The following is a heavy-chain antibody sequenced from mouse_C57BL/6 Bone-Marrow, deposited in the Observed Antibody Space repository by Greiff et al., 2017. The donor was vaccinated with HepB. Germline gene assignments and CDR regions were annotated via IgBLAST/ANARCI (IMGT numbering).Heavy chain of an antibody. CDR3: ARRGDYYGSSLYYYAMDY. CDR1: GYSFTGYF. J-gene: IGHJ4*01. D-gene: IGHD1-1*01. Sequence: EVQLQQSGPELVKPGDSVKISCKASGYSFTGYFMNWVMQSHGKSLEWIGRINPYNGDTFYNQKFKGKATLTVDKSSSTAHMELRSLTSEDSAVYYCARRGDYYGSSLYYYAMDYWGQGTSVTVSS. CDR2: INPYNGDT. V-gene: IGHV1-20*01.